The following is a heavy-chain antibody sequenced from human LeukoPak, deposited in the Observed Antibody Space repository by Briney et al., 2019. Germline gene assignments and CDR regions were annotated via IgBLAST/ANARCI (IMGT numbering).Heavy chain of an antibody. D-gene: IGHD4-17*01. CDR2: ISYDGSKK. J-gene: IGHJ4*02. CDR1: GFTFSSYA. Sequence: PGRSLRLSCPASGFTFSSYAMHWVRQAPGKGLEWVAVISYDGSKKYYADSVKGRFTISRDNSNNTLYLQMNSLRAEGTAVYYCARDDDYGDYVVEYWGQGTLVTVSS. CDR3: ARDDDYGDYVVEY. V-gene: IGHV3-30*04.